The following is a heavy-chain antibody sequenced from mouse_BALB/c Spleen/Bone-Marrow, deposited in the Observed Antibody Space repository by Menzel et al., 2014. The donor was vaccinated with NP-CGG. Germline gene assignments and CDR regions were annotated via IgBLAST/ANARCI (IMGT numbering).Heavy chain of an antibody. Sequence: QVHVKQSGAELVRPGTSVKVSCKASGYAFTSYLIEWVKQRPGQGLEWIGVINPGSGGTNYSEKFKGKATLTADKSSSTAYMQLSSLTSDDSAVYFCARWDYAMDYWGQGTSVTVSS. V-gene: IGHV1-54*01. J-gene: IGHJ4*01. CDR3: ARWDYAMDY. CDR2: INPGSGGT. CDR1: GYAFTSYL.